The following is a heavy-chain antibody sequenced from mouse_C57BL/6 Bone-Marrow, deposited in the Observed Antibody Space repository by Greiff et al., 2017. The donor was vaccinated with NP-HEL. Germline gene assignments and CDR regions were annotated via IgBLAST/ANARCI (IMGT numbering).Heavy chain of an antibody. CDR3: ARGDWAGPLLGY. D-gene: IGHD4-1*01. Sequence: VQLQQPGAELVKPGASVKLSCKASGYTFTSYWMHWVKQRPGQGLEWIGMIHPNSGSTNYNEKFKGKATLTVDKSSSTAYMQLSSLTSEDSAVYYCARGDWAGPLLGYWGQGTPVTVSS. J-gene: IGHJ3*01. CDR1: GYTFTSYW. CDR2: IHPNSGST. V-gene: IGHV1-64*01.